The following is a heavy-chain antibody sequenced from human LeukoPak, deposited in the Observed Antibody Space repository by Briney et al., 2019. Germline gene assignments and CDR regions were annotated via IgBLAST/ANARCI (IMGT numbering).Heavy chain of an antibody. V-gene: IGHV3-64*01. Sequence: GGSLRLSCAASGFTFSSYEMNWVRQAPGKGLEYVSAISSNGGSTFYANSVKGRFTISRDNSNNTLYLQMGSLRAEDMAVYYCARAYGAGSYHDYWGQGTLVTVSS. D-gene: IGHD3-10*01. J-gene: IGHJ4*02. CDR1: GFTFSSYE. CDR3: ARAYGAGSYHDY. CDR2: ISSNGGST.